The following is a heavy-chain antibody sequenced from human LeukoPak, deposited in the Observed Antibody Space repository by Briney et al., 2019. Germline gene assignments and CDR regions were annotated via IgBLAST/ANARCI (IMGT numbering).Heavy chain of an antibody. J-gene: IGHJ4*02. Sequence: GGSLRLSCAASGFTFRSYGMHWVRQAPGKGLEWVAFIRYDGSNKYYADSVKGRFTISRDNSKNTLYLQMNSLRAEDTAVYYCAKDQSHDSSFLDYWGQGTLVTVSS. CDR3: AKDQSHDSSFLDY. V-gene: IGHV3-30*02. CDR2: IRYDGSNK. D-gene: IGHD3-22*01. CDR1: GFTFRSYG.